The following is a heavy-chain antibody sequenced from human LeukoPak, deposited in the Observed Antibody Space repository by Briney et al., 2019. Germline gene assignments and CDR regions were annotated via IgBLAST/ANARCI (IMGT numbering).Heavy chain of an antibody. CDR3: AKGVRGVTGYYYYYMDV. V-gene: IGHV3-30*02. CDR1: GFTFSSYW. Sequence: SGGSLRLSCAASGFTFSSYWMSWVRQAPGKGLEWVAFIRYDGSNKYYADSVKGRFTISRDNSKNTLYLQMNSLRAEDTAVYYCAKGVRGVTGYYYYYMDVWGKGTTVTVSS. D-gene: IGHD3-10*01. CDR2: IRYDGSNK. J-gene: IGHJ6*03.